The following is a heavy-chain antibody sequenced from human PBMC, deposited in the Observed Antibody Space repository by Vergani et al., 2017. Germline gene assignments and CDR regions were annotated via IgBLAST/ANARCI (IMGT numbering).Heavy chain of an antibody. J-gene: IGHJ4*02. Sequence: EVQLVETGGGLIQPGGSLRLSCAASGFTVSSNYMSWVRQAPGKGLEWVSSISSSSSYIYYADSGKGRFTISRDNAKNSLYLQMNSLRAEDTAVYYCARIPSDLYSYGLQDVHFDYWGQGTLVTVSS. CDR2: ISSSSSYI. CDR3: ARIPSDLYSYGLQDVHFDY. D-gene: IGHD5-18*01. CDR1: GFTVSSNY. V-gene: IGHV3-21*01.